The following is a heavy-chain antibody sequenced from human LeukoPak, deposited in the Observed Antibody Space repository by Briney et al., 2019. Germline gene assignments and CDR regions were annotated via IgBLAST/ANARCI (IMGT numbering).Heavy chain of an antibody. Sequence: GGSLRLSCAASGFMFSSNWMSWVRLAPGKGLEWVANIKEDGTETYYVDSVKGRFTISRDNAKNTLYLQLNSLRAEDTAVYYCGRGTAGTYPGSDYWGQGTLVTVSS. V-gene: IGHV3-7*01. J-gene: IGHJ4*02. CDR1: GFMFSSNW. CDR3: GRGTAGTYPGSDY. CDR2: IKEDGTET. D-gene: IGHD1-26*01.